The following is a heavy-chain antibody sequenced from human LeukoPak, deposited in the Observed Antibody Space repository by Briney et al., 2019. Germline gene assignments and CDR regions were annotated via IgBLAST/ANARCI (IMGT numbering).Heavy chain of an antibody. J-gene: IGHJ4*02. CDR2: VSSSGSTI. D-gene: IGHD2-15*01. CDR1: GFTFSDYY. Sequence: GGSRRLSCAASGFTFSDYYMSWIRQAPGKGLGWVSYVSSSGSTIYYADSVKGRFTISRDNAKNSLYLQMNSLSAEDTAVYYCARGGFCSSGSCLRPFDYWGQGTLVTVSS. V-gene: IGHV3-11*01. CDR3: ARGGFCSSGSCLRPFDY.